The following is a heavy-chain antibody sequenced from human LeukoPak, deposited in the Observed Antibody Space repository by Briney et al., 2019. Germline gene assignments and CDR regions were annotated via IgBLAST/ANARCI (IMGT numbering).Heavy chain of an antibody. J-gene: IGHJ1*01. CDR1: GFTFSSYA. CDR2: ISYDGSNK. Sequence: GGSLRLSCAASGFTFSSYAMHWVRQAPGKGLEWVAVISYDGSNKYYADSVKGRFTISRGSPKNTLYLQMNSLRAEDTAVYYCARGAFGYSYGYAEYFQHWGQGTLVTVSS. CDR3: ARGAFGYSYGYAEYFQH. V-gene: IGHV3-30-3*01. D-gene: IGHD5-18*01.